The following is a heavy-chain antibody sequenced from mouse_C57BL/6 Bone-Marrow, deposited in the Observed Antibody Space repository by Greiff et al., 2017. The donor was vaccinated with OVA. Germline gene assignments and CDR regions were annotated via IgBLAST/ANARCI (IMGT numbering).Heavy chain of an antibody. CDR2: IFPGSGGT. J-gene: IGHJ2*01. Sequence: VQLQQSGAELARPGASVKLSCKASGYTFTSYGISWVKQRTGQGLEWIGWIFPGSGGTYYNEKFKGKATLTVDKSSSTAYMLLSSLTSEDSAVYFGARLGVAYYSNYGGGDYWGQGTTLTVSS. CDR3: ARLGVAYYSNYGGGDY. CDR1: GYTFTSYG. D-gene: IGHD2-5*01. V-gene: IGHV1-81*01.